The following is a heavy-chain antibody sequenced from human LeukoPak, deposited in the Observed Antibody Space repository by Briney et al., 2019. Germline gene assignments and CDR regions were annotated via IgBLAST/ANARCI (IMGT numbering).Heavy chain of an antibody. CDR1: GFTFSSYG. V-gene: IGHV3-33*08. CDR2: IWYGGSNK. CDR3: AKGAGSSPSYYFDY. Sequence: GGSLRLSCAASGFTFSSYGMHWVRQAPGKGLEWVAVIWYGGSNKYYADSVKGRFTISRDNSKNTLYLQMNSLRAEDTAVYYCAKGAGSSPSYYFDYWGQGTLVTVSS. D-gene: IGHD6-6*01. J-gene: IGHJ4*02.